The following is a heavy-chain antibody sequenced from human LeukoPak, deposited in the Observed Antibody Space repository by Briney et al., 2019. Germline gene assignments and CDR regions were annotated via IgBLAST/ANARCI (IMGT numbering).Heavy chain of an antibody. Sequence: GGSLRLSRAASGFAFSDAWMSWVRQAPGKGLERVGRIKSKTDGGTTEYAAPVKGRFTISRDDSKDTLYLQMNSLETEDTAVYYCTRSYYYGSGSYYVYWGQGALVTVSS. CDR2: IKSKTDGGTT. CDR3: TRSYYYGSGSYYVY. D-gene: IGHD3-10*01. V-gene: IGHV3-15*01. CDR1: GFAFSDAW. J-gene: IGHJ4*02.